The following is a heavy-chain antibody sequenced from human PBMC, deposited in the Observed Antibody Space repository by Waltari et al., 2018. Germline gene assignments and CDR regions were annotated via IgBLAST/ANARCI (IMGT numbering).Heavy chain of an antibody. CDR3: ARGGLAGATPDY. CDR1: GFQFNNYW. V-gene: IGHV3-74*03. CDR2: VNNEGTHT. D-gene: IGHD1-26*01. J-gene: IGHJ4*02. Sequence: EVRLVESGGGLVQPGGSLRLSCAASGFQFNNYWIHWVRHAPGKGLVWVAYVNNEGTHTAYVDAVKGRFTASRDNAKNTLYLQMNSLRVEDTAVYYCARGGLAGATPDYWGQGTLVTVSS.